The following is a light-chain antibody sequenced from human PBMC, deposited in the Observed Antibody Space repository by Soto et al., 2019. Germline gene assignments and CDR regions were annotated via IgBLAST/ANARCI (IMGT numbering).Light chain of an antibody. CDR2: GAS. Sequence: EIVMTQSPATLSVSPGERVTLSCRASQSVSDKLAWYQQKPGQAPRLLIYGASSRATGIPARFSGSGSGTEFTLTISSLQSEDFANYYCQQYNNWLAWTFGQGTKVEIK. CDR1: QSVSDK. CDR3: QQYNNWLAWT. J-gene: IGKJ1*01. V-gene: IGKV3-15*01.